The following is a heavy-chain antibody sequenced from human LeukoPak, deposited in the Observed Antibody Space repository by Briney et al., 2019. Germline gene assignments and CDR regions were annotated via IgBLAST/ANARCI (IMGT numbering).Heavy chain of an antibody. CDR1: GFTFSSYE. V-gene: IGHV3-48*03. Sequence: PGGSLRLSCAASGFTFSSYEMNWVRQAPGKGLEWVSYISSSGSTICYADSVKGRFTISRDNAKNSLYLQMNSLRAEDTAVYYCASVKWIAVAAFDYWGQGTLVTVSS. CDR3: ASVKWIAVAAFDY. J-gene: IGHJ4*02. CDR2: ISSSGSTI. D-gene: IGHD6-19*01.